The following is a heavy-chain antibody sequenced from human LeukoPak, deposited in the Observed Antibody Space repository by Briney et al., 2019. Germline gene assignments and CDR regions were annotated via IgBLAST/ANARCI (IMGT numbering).Heavy chain of an antibody. J-gene: IGHJ5*02. CDR3: ARDGCSGGSCYSGHNWFDP. V-gene: IGHV4-59*01. CDR1: GGSISSYY. Sequence: SETLSLTCTVSGGSISSYYWNWMRQPPGKGLVWIGYIYSSGSTTCNPSLKSRVIISVDTSKNQFSLKLNSVTAADSAVYYCARDGCSGGSCYSGHNWFDPWGQGTLVTVSS. CDR2: IYSSGST. D-gene: IGHD2-15*01.